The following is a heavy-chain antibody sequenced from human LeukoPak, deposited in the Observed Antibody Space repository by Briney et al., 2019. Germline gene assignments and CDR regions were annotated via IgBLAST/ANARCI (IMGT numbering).Heavy chain of an antibody. CDR2: ISSSGSTI. CDR1: GFTFSSYE. V-gene: IGHV3-48*03. CDR3: ARDTLVYADSPDAFDI. Sequence: GGSLRLSCAASGFTFSSYEMNWVRQAPGKGLEWVSYISSSGSTIYYADSVKGRFTISRDNAKNSLYLQMNSLRAEDTAVYYCARDTLVYADSPDAFDIWGQGTMVTVSS. J-gene: IGHJ3*02. D-gene: IGHD4-17*01.